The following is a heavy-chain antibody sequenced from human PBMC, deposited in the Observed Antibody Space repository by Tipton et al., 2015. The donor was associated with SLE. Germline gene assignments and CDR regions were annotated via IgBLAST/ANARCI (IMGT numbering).Heavy chain of an antibody. CDR1: AGSISSSSHY. CDR2: IYDNGNT. V-gene: IGHV4-39*07. D-gene: IGHD2-15*01. J-gene: IGHJ4*02. Sequence: GLVKPSETLSLTCSVSAGSISSSSHYWGWIRQTPGRGLEWIGSIYDNGNTNYNPSLKSRVTISVDTSKNQFSLKLSSVTAADTAVYYCARASRGRVSTPGNLFRVGVRFDSWGQGTLATVSS. CDR3: ARASRGRVSTPGNLFRVGVRFDS.